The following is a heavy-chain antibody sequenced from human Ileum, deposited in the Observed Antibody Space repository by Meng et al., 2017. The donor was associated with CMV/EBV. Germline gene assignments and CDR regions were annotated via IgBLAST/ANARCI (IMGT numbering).Heavy chain of an antibody. CDR1: GFTFSKSW. CDR3: STDLDY. Sequence: EVQLVESGGGLVKPGGYLRLSCAASGFTFSKSWMSWVRQAPGKGLEWVGRIKTKTDGGAIDYAAPVKDRFTISRDDSTNTLYLQMNSLNTDDTGVYYCSTDLDYWGQGTLVTVSS. V-gene: IGHV3-15*01. CDR2: IKTKTDGGAI. J-gene: IGHJ4*02. D-gene: IGHD3-10*01.